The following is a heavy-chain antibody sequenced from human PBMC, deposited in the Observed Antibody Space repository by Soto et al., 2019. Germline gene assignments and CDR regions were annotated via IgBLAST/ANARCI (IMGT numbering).Heavy chain of an antibody. CDR3: ARVRDWFDP. CDR2: IDHSGYT. V-gene: IGHV4-34*01. J-gene: IGHJ5*02. Sequence: KTSETLSLTCAVYGGSFSGYYWNWIRQPPGKGLEWIGEIDHSGYTNYNPSLKGRVTISVDTSKNQFSLRLTSVTAADTAVYYCARVRDWFDPWGQGTLVTVSS. D-gene: IGHD3-3*01. CDR1: GGSFSGYY.